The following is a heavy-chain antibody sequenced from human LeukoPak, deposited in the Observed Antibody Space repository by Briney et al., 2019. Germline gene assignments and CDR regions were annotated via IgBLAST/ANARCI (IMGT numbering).Heavy chain of an antibody. J-gene: IGHJ3*02. D-gene: IGHD6-13*01. Sequence: GGSLRLSCAASGFTFSSYWMSWVRQAPGKGLEWVANIKQDGSEKYYVDSVKGRFTISRDNAKNSLYLQMNSLRAEDTAVYYCASTIAAAGFDAFDIWGQGTMVTVSS. CDR3: ASTIAAAGFDAFDI. V-gene: IGHV3-7*01. CDR2: IKQDGSEK. CDR1: GFTFSSYW.